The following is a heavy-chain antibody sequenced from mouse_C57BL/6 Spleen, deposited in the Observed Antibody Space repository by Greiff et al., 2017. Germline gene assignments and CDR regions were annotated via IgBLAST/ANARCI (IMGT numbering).Heavy chain of an antibody. CDR3: ARGSSYVYWYFDV. V-gene: IGHV1-63*01. CDR1: GYTFTNYW. J-gene: IGHJ1*03. D-gene: IGHD1-1*01. Sequence: VQLQQSGAELVRPGTSVKMSCKASGYTFTNYWIGWAKQRPGHGLEWIGDIYPGGGYTNYNEKFKGKATLTADKSSSTAYMQFSSLTSEDSAIYYCARGSSYVYWYFDVWGTGTTVTVSS. CDR2: IYPGGGYT.